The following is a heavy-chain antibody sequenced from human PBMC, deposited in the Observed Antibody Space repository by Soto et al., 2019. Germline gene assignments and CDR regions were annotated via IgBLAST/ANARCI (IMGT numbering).Heavy chain of an antibody. V-gene: IGHV3-33*01. Sequence: VRQAPGRGLEWVAVIWYDGSIKYYADSVKGRFTTSRDNSKNTMYLQMNNLRVEDTAVYYCTRIDCTGNNCRPYAYYEMDVWGQGTTVTVSS. CDR2: IWYDGSIK. CDR3: TRIDCTGNNCRPYAYYEMDV. J-gene: IGHJ6*02. D-gene: IGHD2-8*02.